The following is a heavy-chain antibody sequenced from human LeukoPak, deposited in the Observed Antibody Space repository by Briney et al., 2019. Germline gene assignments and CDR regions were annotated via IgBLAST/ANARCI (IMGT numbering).Heavy chain of an antibody. CDR3: ARVAKGVRGVIYNWFDP. V-gene: IGHV1-69*13. J-gene: IGHJ5*02. Sequence: ASVKVSCKASGGXFSSYAISWVRQAPGQGLEWMGGIIPIFGTANYAQKFQGRVTITADESTSTAYMELGSLRSEDTAVYYCARVAKGVRGVIYNWFDPWGQGTLVTVSS. CDR1: GGXFSSYA. CDR2: IIPIFGTA. D-gene: IGHD3-10*01.